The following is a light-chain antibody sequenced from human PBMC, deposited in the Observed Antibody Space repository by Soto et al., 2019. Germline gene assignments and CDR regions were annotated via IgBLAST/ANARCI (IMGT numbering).Light chain of an antibody. CDR1: SSDVGSYNL. J-gene: IGLJ1*01. V-gene: IGLV2-23*02. CDR2: EVS. Sequence: QSVLTQPASVSGSPGQSITISCTGTSSDVGSYNLVSWYQHHPGKAPKLMIYEVSKRPSGVSNRFSGSKSGNTASLTISGLQAEDEADHYCCSYAGSSTFPYVFGTGTKVTV. CDR3: CSYAGSSTFPYV.